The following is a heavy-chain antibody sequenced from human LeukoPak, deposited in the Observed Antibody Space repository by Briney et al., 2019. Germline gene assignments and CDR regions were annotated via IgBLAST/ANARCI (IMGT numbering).Heavy chain of an antibody. D-gene: IGHD2/OR15-2a*01. CDR3: ARALGIVYNRPFDY. CDR2: ILACNCNT. V-gene: IGHV1-3*01. J-gene: IGHJ4*02. Sequence: APVKVSFKSSVYTFTSYAMHWVRRAPGQRLEWMGWILACNCNTKYSQRLQDRVIITSDTSARTAYMELSSLKSEDTAVYYCARALGIVYNRPFDYWGQGTLVTVSS. CDR1: VYTFTSYA.